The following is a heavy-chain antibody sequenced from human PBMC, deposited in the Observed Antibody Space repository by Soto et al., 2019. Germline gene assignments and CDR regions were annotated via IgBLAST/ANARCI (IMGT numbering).Heavy chain of an antibody. CDR2: INPKSGGA. D-gene: IGHD3-22*01. V-gene: IGHV1-2*04. CDR3: VRDYYDGSASYGFEF. CDR1: GYVFTGYY. J-gene: IGHJ3*01. Sequence: QVHLVQSGAEVKKPGASVKVSCKASGYVFTGYYIHWVRQAPGQGLEWMGWINPKSGGANIAQKFQGWVTLTRDTSISTTYMEVNRLTSNDTVVYYCVRDYYDGSASYGFEFWGQGTPVTVAS.